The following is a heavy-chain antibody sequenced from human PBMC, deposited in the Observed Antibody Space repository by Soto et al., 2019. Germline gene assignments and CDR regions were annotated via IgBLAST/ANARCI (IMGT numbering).Heavy chain of an antibody. V-gene: IGHV3-33*01. D-gene: IGHD3-3*01. CDR1: GFTFSSYG. CDR2: IWYDGSNK. J-gene: IGHJ6*03. CDR3: ARDTRNYDFWSGYYPPGYYYYYMDV. Sequence: GGSLRLSCAASGFTFSSYGMHWVRQAPGKGLEWVAVIWYDGSNKYYADSVKGRFTISRDNSKNTLYLQMNSLRAEDTAAYYCARDTRNYDFWSGYYPPGYYYYYMDVWGKGTTVTVSS.